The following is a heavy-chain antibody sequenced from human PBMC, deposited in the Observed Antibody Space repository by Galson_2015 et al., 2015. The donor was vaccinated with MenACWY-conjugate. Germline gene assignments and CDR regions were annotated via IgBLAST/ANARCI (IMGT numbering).Heavy chain of an antibody. CDR1: GFTVWTNY. CDR2: IHSGGST. D-gene: IGHD1-26*01. Sequence: SLRLSCAASGFTVWTNYMTWVRQAPGKGLEWVAVIHSGGSTYYADSVRDRFIISRGNSKNTLSLEMENLRAEDTAMYYCVRDPPPFTEWEGGDDVWGQGTTVTVSS. J-gene: IGHJ6*02. CDR3: VRDPPPFTEWEGGDDV. V-gene: IGHV3-53*01.